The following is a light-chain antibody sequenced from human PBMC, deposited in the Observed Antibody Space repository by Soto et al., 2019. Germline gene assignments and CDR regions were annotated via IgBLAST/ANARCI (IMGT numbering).Light chain of an antibody. CDR3: QQDYNSPT. Sequence: PGERVTLSCRASQSVSSSYLTWYQQKPGQAPRLLIYGASTRATGIPARFSGSGSGTDFTLTISSLQPEDFAVYYCQQDYNSPTFGQGTKVEIK. CDR2: GAS. J-gene: IGKJ1*01. CDR1: QSVSSSY. V-gene: IGKV3D-7*01.